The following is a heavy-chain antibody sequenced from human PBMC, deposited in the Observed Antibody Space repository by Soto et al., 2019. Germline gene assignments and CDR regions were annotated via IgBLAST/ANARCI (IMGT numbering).Heavy chain of an antibody. CDR2: TYYRSKWYN. V-gene: IGHV6-1*01. CDR1: GDSFSSNIAA. J-gene: IGHJ6*02. Sequence: PXQTPSLTFAISGDSFSSNIAAWNWIRQSPSRGLEWLGRTYYRSKWYNDYAVSVKSRITINPDTSKNQFSLQLNSVTPEDTAVYYCARDSVAGTEYYYYYYGMDVWGQGTTVTVSS. D-gene: IGHD6-19*01. CDR3: ARDSVAGTEYYYYYYGMDV.